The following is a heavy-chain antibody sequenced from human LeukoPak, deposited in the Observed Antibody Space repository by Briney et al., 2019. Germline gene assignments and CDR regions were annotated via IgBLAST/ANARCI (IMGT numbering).Heavy chain of an antibody. D-gene: IGHD6-19*01. Sequence: SETLSLTRTVSGGSISSSGSYWGWIRQPPGKGLEWIGSIYYSGSTYYNPSLKSRVTISVDTSKNQFSLKLSSVTAADTALYYCARGDPQQWLLFVSWGQGTLVTVSS. CDR1: GGSISSSGSY. V-gene: IGHV4-39*07. J-gene: IGHJ4*02. CDR2: IYYSGST. CDR3: ARGDPQQWLLFVS.